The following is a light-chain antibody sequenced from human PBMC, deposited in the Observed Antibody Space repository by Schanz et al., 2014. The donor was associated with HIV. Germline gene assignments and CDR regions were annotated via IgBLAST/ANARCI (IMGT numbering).Light chain of an antibody. J-gene: IGKJ2*02. CDR1: QSVNRW. Sequence: DIPMTQSPSTLSASVGDRVTIACRASQSVNRWLAWYQQKPGQAPHLLIYQASTLQTGVSSRFSGSGSGTEFTRTLSGLLPDDFATYCCQQFHTYPCTFGQGTKLEIK. CDR2: QAS. V-gene: IGKV1-5*03. CDR3: QQFHTYPCT.